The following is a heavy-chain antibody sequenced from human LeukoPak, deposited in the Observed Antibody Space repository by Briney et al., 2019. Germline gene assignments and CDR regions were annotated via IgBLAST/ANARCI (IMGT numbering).Heavy chain of an antibody. V-gene: IGHV1-46*01. Sequence: GASVKASCKASGYSFTNNYIHWVRQAPGQGLEWMGMIYPRDGSTSYAQRFQDRVTVTRDTSTSTVHMELSGLRAEDTALYYCARDQEGFDYWGQGTWSPSPQ. CDR2: IYPRDGST. CDR3: ARDQEGFDY. CDR1: GYSFTNNY. J-gene: IGHJ4*02.